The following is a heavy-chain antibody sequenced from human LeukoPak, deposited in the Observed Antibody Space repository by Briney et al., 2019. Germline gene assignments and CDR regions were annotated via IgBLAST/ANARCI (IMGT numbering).Heavy chain of an antibody. CDR1: GFTFSSYG. CDR3: ARDGNYDILTGYYPDFDY. CDR2: IWYDGSNK. Sequence: GGSLRLSCAASGFTFSSYGMHWVRQAPGKGLEWVAVIWYDGSNKYYADSVKGRFTISRVNSKNTLYLQMNSLRAEDTAVYYCARDGNYDILTGYYPDFDYWGQGTQVTVSS. D-gene: IGHD3-9*01. V-gene: IGHV3-33*01. J-gene: IGHJ4*02.